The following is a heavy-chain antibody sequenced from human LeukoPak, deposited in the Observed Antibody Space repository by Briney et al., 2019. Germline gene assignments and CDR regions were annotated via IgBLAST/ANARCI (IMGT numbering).Heavy chain of an antibody. J-gene: IGHJ6*03. CDR1: GYTFTSYY. V-gene: IGHV1-46*03. CDR2: INPSGGRT. D-gene: IGHD4-11*01. Sequence: ESSVTVSCMASGYTFTSYYMHWVRQPPGQGLEWMGIINPSGGRTSYGQKFQGRDTMTMDTSTSTVYMELSSLRYEDTAVYYCARELDYSNYGVFYYYYMDVWGKGTTVTVS. CDR3: ARELDYSNYGVFYYYYMDV.